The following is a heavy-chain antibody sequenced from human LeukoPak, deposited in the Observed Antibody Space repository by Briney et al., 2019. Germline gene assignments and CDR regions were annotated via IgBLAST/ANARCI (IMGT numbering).Heavy chain of an antibody. CDR2: ISSGSDYI. J-gene: IGHJ6*02. Sequence: GGSLRLSCAASGFSSYSLNWVRQAPGKGLEWVSSISSGSDYIYYADSVKGRFTISRDNAKNSLFLQMNSLRADDTAIYYCASSMIGWSGGGVDVWGQGTTVTVSS. D-gene: IGHD3-3*01. V-gene: IGHV3-21*04. CDR1: GFSSYS. CDR3: ASSMIGWSGGGVDV.